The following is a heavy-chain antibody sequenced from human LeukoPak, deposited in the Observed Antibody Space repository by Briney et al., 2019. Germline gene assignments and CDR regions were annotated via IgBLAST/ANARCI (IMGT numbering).Heavy chain of an antibody. V-gene: IGHV3-23*01. CDR3: AREPHSSSPDYMDV. CDR2: ISGSGGST. J-gene: IGHJ6*03. D-gene: IGHD6-13*01. Sequence: GGSLRLSCAASGFTFSSYAMSWVRQAPGKGLEWVSAISGSGGSTYYADSVKGRFTISRDNAKNSLYLQMNSLRAEDTAVYYCAREPHSSSPDYMDVWGKGTTVTVSS. CDR1: GFTFSSYA.